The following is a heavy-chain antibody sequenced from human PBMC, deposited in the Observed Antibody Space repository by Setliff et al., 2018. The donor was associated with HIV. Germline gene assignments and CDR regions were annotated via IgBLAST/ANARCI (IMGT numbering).Heavy chain of an antibody. J-gene: IGHJ3*02. D-gene: IGHD1-7*01. CDR2: INPNVGGT. CDR3: GTYPPNWNYGSNAFDI. V-gene: IGHV1-2*02. Sequence: ASVKVSCKGSGYTFTGYYVHWVRLAPGQGLEWMGWINPNVGGTTYAQKFEGRVTMTWDTSLTTAYMELSSLRSDDTALYYCGTYPPNWNYGSNAFDIWGQGTLVT. CDR1: GYTFTGYY.